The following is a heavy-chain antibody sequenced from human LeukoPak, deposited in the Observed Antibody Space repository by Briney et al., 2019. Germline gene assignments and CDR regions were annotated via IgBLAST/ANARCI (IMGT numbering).Heavy chain of an antibody. CDR1: GGSISSYY. Sequence: SETLSLTCTVSGGSISSYYWTWIRQPPGKGLEWIGYIYYSGKNNYNPSLKSRVTISVDTSKNQFSLKMSSVTAADTAVYYCARTAYARFFDLWGRGTLVTVSS. D-gene: IGHD2-21*01. CDR3: ARTAYARFFDL. J-gene: IGHJ2*01. CDR2: IYYSGKN. V-gene: IGHV4-59*01.